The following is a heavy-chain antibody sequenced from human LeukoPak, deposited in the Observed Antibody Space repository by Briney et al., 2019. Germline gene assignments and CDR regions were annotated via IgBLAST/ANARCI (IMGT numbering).Heavy chain of an antibody. CDR1: RFTFSSYA. CDR2: IAGSGDST. CDR3: ARNRGSYHSRFDY. Sequence: PGGSLRLSCAASRFTFSSYAMSWVRQAPGKGLEWVSAIAGSGDSTYYADSVKGRFTISRDNSKNTLCLQMNTLSAEDTAVYYCARNRGSYHSRFDYWGQGTLVTVSS. D-gene: IGHD1-26*01. V-gene: IGHV3-23*01. J-gene: IGHJ4*02.